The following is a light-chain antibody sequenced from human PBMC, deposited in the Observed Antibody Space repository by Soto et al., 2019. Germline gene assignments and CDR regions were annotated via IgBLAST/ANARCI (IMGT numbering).Light chain of an antibody. CDR2: EGN. V-gene: IGLV2-14*02. J-gene: IGLJ3*02. Sequence: QSVLTQPASVSGSPGQSITISCTGTSSDVGSYNLVSWYQQYPGKAPKVIIYEGNKRPSGVSFRFSGSKSGTSASLAITGLQAEDEADYYCQSHDNSLGGSVFGGGTKLTVL. CDR3: QSHDNSLGGSV. CDR1: SSDVGSYNL.